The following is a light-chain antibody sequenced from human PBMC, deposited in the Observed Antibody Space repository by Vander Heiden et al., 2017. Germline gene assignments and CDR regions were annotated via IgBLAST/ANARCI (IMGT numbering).Light chain of an antibody. CDR1: QSISSY. CDR3: QQSYNPPPNT. CDR2: AAS. V-gene: IGKV1-39*01. J-gene: IGKJ5*01. Sequence: DIQMTQSPSSLSASVGDRVTITCRASQSISSYLNWYQQKPGKAPKLLIYAASSLQSGVPSRFSGSGSGTDFTLTISSLQPEDIATYYCQQSYNPPPNTFGQGTQLEIK.